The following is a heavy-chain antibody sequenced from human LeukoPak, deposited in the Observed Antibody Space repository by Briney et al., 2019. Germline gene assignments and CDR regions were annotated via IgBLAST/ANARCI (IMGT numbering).Heavy chain of an antibody. J-gene: IGHJ3*02. CDR1: GYTFTGYY. CDR3: ARLGDILTGYDAFDI. Sequence: GASVKVSCKASGYTFTGYYMHWVRQAPGQGLEWMGWINPNSGGTNYAQKFQGRVTMTRDTSISTAYMELSRLSSDDTAVYYCARLGDILTGYDAFDIWGQGTMVTVSS. V-gene: IGHV1-2*02. D-gene: IGHD3-9*01. CDR2: INPNSGGT.